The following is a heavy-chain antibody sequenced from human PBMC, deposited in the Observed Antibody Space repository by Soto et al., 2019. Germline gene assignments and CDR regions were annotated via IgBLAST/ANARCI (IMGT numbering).Heavy chain of an antibody. CDR3: ARERGYCSGGSCYSIRDYYYYGMDV. D-gene: IGHD2-15*01. CDR1: GGTFSSYT. V-gene: IGHV1-69*08. Sequence: QVQLVQSGAEVKKPGSSVKVSCKASGGTFSSYTISWVRQAPGQGLEWMGRIIPILGIANYAQKFQGRVTXXADKSTSTAYXXLXSXXSEDTAVYYCARERGYCSGGSCYSIRDYYYYGMDVWGQGTTVTVSS. J-gene: IGHJ6*02. CDR2: IIPILGIA.